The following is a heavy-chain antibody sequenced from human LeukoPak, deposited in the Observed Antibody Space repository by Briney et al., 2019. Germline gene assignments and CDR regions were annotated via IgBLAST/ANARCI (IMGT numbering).Heavy chain of an antibody. J-gene: IGHJ4*02. Sequence: SETLSLTCAVSGGSISSGGYSWSWIRQPPGKGLEWIGYIYHSGSTYYNPSLKSRVTISVDRSKNQFSLKLSSVTAADTAVYYCARARVVKIDYRGQGTLVTVSS. CDR2: IYHSGST. D-gene: IGHD4-23*01. CDR1: GGSISSGGYS. CDR3: ARARVVKIDY. V-gene: IGHV4-30-2*01.